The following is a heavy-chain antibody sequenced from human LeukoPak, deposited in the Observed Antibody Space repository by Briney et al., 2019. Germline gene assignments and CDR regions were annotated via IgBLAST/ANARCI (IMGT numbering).Heavy chain of an antibody. J-gene: IGHJ4*02. V-gene: IGHV4-31*03. CDR2: IYYSGST. Sequence: SQTLSLTCTVSGGSISSGGYYWSWIRQHPGKGLEWIGYIYYSGSTYYNPSLKSRVTISVDTPKNQFSLKLSSVTAADTAVYYCARDSLFAPFDYWGQGTLVTVSS. CDR1: GGSISSGGYY. D-gene: IGHD3-3*01. CDR3: ARDSLFAPFDY.